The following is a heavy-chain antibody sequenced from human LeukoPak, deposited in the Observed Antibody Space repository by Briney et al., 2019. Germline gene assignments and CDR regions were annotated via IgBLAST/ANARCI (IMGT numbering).Heavy chain of an antibody. CDR1: GFTFSSYS. CDR2: IKRDGSEN. J-gene: IGHJ4*02. Sequence: GGSLRLSCAASGFTFSSYSMGWVRQAAGKGLERVAYIKRDGSENKYVDSVMGRFAISRDNAENSLYLQMNSLRTEDTAVYYCARYSSGWYFDCWGQGTLVTVSS. D-gene: IGHD6-19*01. CDR3: ARYSSGWYFDC. V-gene: IGHV3-7*01.